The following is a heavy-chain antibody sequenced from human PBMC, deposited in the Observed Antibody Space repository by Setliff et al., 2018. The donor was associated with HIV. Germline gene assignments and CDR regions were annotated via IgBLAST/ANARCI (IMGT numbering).Heavy chain of an antibody. CDR2: IYHVGTT. D-gene: IGHD3-10*01. CDR1: GYSMSGGYN. V-gene: IGHV4-38-2*02. Sequence: TLSLPCTVSGYSMSGGYNWGWIRQSPEKGLEWIGNIYHVGTTYYNPSLKSRVTLSVDPSKSQFSLKLTSVTAADTALYYCVTTDYFYGRNNFEYWGQGALVTVSS. CDR3: VTTDYFYGRNNFEY. J-gene: IGHJ4*02.